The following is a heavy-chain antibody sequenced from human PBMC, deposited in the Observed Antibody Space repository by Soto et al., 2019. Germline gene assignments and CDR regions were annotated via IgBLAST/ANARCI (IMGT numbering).Heavy chain of an antibody. CDR2: VSAYNGKT. Sequence: ASVKVSCKASGYTFTSYGISWVRQAPGQGLEWMGWVSAYNGKTNYAQKLQGRVTMTTDTSTSTAYMELRSLRSDDTAVYYCARFCSSTTCHSSPYYYGMDVWGQGTTVTVSS. V-gene: IGHV1-18*01. CDR3: ARFCSSTTCHSSPYYYGMDV. CDR1: GYTFTSYG. J-gene: IGHJ6*02. D-gene: IGHD2-2*01.